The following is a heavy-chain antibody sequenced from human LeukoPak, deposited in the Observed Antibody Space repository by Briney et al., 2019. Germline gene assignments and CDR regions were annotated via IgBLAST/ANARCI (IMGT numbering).Heavy chain of an antibody. Sequence: PSETLSLTCAVYGGSFSTYYWRWIRQSPGKGLEWIAEINHRGDTNYNPSVKSRVTISVDTSKNQFSLKVNSLTAADTAVYYCARGATISETGYFDYWGQGTLVTVSS. J-gene: IGHJ4*03. D-gene: IGHD1-1*01. CDR2: INHRGDT. V-gene: IGHV4-34*01. CDR1: GGSFSTYY. CDR3: ARGATISETGYFDY.